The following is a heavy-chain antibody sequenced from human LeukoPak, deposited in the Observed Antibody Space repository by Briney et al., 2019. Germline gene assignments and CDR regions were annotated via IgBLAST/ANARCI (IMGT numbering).Heavy chain of an antibody. CDR1: GGSISSSSYY. D-gene: IGHD1-14*01. CDR2: IYYSGST. Sequence: SETLSLTRTVSGGSISSSSYYWGWIRQPPGKGLEWIGSIYYSGSTYYNPSLKSRVTISVDTSKNQFSLKLSSVTAADTAVYYCGRTVYSYYYYYMDVWGKGTTVTVSS. J-gene: IGHJ6*03. V-gene: IGHV4-39*01. CDR3: GRTVYSYYYYYMDV.